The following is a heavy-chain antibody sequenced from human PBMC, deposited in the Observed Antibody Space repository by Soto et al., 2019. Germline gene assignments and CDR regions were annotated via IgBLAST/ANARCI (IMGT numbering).Heavy chain of an antibody. CDR1: GYTFTSYG. J-gene: IGHJ4*02. V-gene: IGHV1-18*01. CDR2: ISAYNGNT. D-gene: IGHD3-9*01. CDR3: AREDYDILTGYLPGGDY. Sequence: GAPVKVSCKASGYTFTSYGISWVRQEPGQGLEWMGWISAYNGNTNYAQKLQGRVTMTTDTSTSTAYMELRSLTSDDTAVYYCAREDYDILTGYLPGGDYWGQGTLVTVS.